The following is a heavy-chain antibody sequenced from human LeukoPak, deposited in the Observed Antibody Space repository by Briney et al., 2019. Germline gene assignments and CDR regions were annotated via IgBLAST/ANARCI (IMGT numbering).Heavy chain of an antibody. CDR2: FDPEDGET. J-gene: IGHJ3*02. V-gene: IGHV1-24*01. D-gene: IGHD5-24*01. CDR1: GYTLTELS. Sequence: ASVKVSCKVSGYTLTELSMHWVRQAPGKGLEWMGGFDPEDGETIYAQKFQGRVTMTEDTSTDTAYMELSSLRSEDTAVYYCATERGDGYNDPDAFDIWGQGTMVTVSS. CDR3: ATERGDGYNDPDAFDI.